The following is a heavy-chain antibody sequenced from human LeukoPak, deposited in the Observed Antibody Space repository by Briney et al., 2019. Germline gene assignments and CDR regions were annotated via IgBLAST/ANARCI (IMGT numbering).Heavy chain of an antibody. J-gene: IGHJ6*03. Sequence: SETLSLTCTVSGGSISSSSYYWGWIRQPPGKGLEWIGSIYYSGSTYYNSSLKSRVTISVDTSKNQFSLTMSSVTAADTAGFYCARVGNWGHSQSYSSLYNSYYYYYLDVWGKGTTVTVSS. D-gene: IGHD4-11*01. CDR1: GGSISSSSYY. V-gene: IGHV4-39*07. CDR3: ARVGNWGHSQSYSSLYNSYYYYYLDV. CDR2: IYYSGST.